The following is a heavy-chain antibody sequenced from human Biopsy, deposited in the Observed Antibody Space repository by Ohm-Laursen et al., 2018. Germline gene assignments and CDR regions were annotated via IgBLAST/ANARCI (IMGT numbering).Heavy chain of an antibody. CDR3: ATGPKRLTGTSYFES. D-gene: IGHD1-7*01. J-gene: IGHJ4*03. Sequence: TLSLTCSVSGGLNSNYYWSWVRQSAGKGLEWIGRLYTSGDTNYNPSLKSRVSVSEDTSRRQFSLRLTSVTAADTAVYYCATGPKRLTGTSYFESWGQGTTVTVSS. CDR2: LYTSGDT. CDR1: GGLNSNYY. V-gene: IGHV4-4*07.